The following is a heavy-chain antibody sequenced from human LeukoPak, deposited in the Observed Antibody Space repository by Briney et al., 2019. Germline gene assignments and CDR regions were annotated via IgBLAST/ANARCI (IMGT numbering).Heavy chain of an antibody. CDR2: ISSSSSTI. J-gene: IGHJ4*02. Sequence: GSLRLSCAASGFTFSSYSMNWVRQALGKGLEWVSYISSSSSTIYYADSVKGRFTISRDNSKNTLYLQMNSLRAEGTAVYYCAKGEHCSGGSCYSGPPGYWGQGTLVTVSS. CDR1: GFTFSSYS. D-gene: IGHD2-15*01. V-gene: IGHV3-48*01. CDR3: AKGEHCSGGSCYSGPPGY.